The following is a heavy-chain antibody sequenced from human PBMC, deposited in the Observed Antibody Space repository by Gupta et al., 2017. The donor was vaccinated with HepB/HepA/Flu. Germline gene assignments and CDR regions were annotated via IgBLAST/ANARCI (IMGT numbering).Heavy chain of an antibody. J-gene: IGHJ4*02. CDR3: ARMPSRFVVPAAAFDY. CDR2: ISSSSSYI. D-gene: IGHD2-2*01. Sequence: EVQLVESGGGLVKPGGSLRLSCAASGFTFSRYSMNWVRQAPGKGLEWVSSISSSSSYIYYADSVKGRFTISRDNAKNSLYLQMNSLRAEDTAVYYCARMPSRFVVPAAAFDYWGQGTLVTVSS. V-gene: IGHV3-21*01. CDR1: GFTFSRYS.